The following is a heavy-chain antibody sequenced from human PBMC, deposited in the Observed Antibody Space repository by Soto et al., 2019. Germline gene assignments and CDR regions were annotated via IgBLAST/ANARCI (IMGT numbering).Heavy chain of an antibody. Sequence: EVQLVESGGGLVQPGRSLRLSCAASGFTFDDYAMHWVRQPPGKGLEWVSSITWNSGRIDYADSVQGRFTISRDNGRNSLYLQMNSLRLEDTAFYYCAKDSGMAPYAYYYMDVWGKGTTVTVSS. CDR3: AKDSGMAPYAYYYMDV. V-gene: IGHV3-9*01. J-gene: IGHJ6*03. CDR1: GFTFDDYA. D-gene: IGHD4-17*01. CDR2: ITWNSGRI.